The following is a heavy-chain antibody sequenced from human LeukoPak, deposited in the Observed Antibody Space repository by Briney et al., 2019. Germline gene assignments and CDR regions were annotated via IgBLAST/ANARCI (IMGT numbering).Heavy chain of an antibody. J-gene: IGHJ6*02. Sequence: SETLSLTCTVSGGSISSSSYYWGWSRQPPGKGLEWIGSIYYSGSTYYNPSLKSRVTISVDTSKNQFSLKLSSVTAADTAVYYCARPAGRSYYYYGMDVWGQGTTVTVSS. V-gene: IGHV4-39*01. CDR2: IYYSGST. CDR3: ARPAGRSYYYYGMDV. CDR1: GGSISSSSYY.